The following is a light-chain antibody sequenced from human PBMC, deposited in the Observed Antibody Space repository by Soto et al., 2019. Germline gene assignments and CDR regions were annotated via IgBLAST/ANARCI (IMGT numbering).Light chain of an antibody. J-gene: IGKJ1*01. CDR2: GAS. V-gene: IGKV3D-20*02. CDR1: QSVSSSY. Sequence: EIVLAQSPATLSLSPGERATLSCRASQSVSSSYLAWYQQKPGQAPRLLIYGASSRATGIPDRFSGGGSGTDFTLTISRLEPEDFGVYYCHQHNNWWTFGQGTKVDIK. CDR3: HQHNNWWT.